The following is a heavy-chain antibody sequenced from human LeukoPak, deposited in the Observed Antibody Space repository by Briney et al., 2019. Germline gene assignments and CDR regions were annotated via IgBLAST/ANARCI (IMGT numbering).Heavy chain of an antibody. J-gene: IGHJ4*02. CDR1: GFTFSSYG. Sequence: GGSLRLSCAASGFTFSSYGMHWVRQAPGKGLEWVANIKQDGSEKYYVDSVKGRFTISRDNAKNSLYLQMNSLRAEDTAVYYCARSGSYLSEDYWGQGTLVTVSS. V-gene: IGHV3-7*01. CDR3: ARSGSYLSEDY. CDR2: IKQDGSEK. D-gene: IGHD1-26*01.